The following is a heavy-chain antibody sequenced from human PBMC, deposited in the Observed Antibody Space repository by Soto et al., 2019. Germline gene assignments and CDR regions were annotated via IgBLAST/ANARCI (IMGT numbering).Heavy chain of an antibody. J-gene: IGHJ4*02. Sequence: PGGSLRLSCAGSGFTFTSVAMTWVRQAPGKGLEWVSCISRSGNSTYYADSVRGRFTLSRDNSKNTLYLQMNSLRAEDTAIYYCAKGSLIPGYWGPGTLVTVSS. CDR1: GFTFTSVA. V-gene: IGHV3-23*01. CDR2: ISRSGNST. CDR3: AKGSLIPGY.